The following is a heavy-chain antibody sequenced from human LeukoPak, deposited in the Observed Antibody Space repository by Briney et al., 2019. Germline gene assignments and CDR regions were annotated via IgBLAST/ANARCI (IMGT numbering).Heavy chain of an antibody. D-gene: IGHD3-16*02. Sequence: ASVKVSCKASGYTFTGYYMHWVRQAPGQGLEWMGWINPNSGGTNYAQKLQGRVTMTTDTSTSTAYTELRSLRSDDTAVYYCARDPSLTYYDYVWGSYRPNYFDYWGQGTLVTVSS. CDR2: INPNSGGT. CDR1: GYTFTGYY. J-gene: IGHJ4*02. CDR3: ARDPSLTYYDYVWGSYRPNYFDY. V-gene: IGHV1-2*02.